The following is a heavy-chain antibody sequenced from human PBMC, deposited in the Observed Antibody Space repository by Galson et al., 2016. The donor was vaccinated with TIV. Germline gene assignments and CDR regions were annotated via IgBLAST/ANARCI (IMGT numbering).Heavy chain of an antibody. V-gene: IGHV6-1*01. CDR2: TYYMSKWFN. CDR3: ASGHKVPSAYNSGWWQYLWYFDL. D-gene: IGHD6-13*01. J-gene: IGHJ2*01. Sequence: CAISGDSVSSNSAAWNWIRQSPSRGLEWLGRTYYMSKWFNDYAVSVKSRITINPDTSENQFYLQLNSVTPDDTAVYFCASGHKVPSAYNSGWWQYLWYFDLWGRGTLVTVSS. CDR1: GDSVSSNSAA.